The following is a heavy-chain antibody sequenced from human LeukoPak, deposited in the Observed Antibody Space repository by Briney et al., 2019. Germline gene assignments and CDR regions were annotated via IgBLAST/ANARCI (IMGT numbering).Heavy chain of an antibody. D-gene: IGHD2-2*01. CDR2: IYTSGST. CDR1: GGSISSYY. V-gene: IGHV4-4*07. J-gene: IGHJ6*03. Sequence: SETLSLTCTVSGGSISSYYWSWIRQPAGKGLGWIGRIYTSGSTNYNPSLKSRVTMSVDTSKNQFSLKLSSVTAADTAVYYCAGPSGIVVVPAAIRKNYYYMDVWGKGTTVTVSS. CDR3: AGPSGIVVVPAAIRKNYYYMDV.